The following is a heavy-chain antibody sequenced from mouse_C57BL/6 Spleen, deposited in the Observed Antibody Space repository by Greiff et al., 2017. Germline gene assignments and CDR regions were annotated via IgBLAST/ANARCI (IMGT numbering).Heavy chain of an antibody. V-gene: IGHV1-22*01. CDR2: INPNNGGT. CDR1: GYTFTDYN. J-gene: IGHJ2*01. D-gene: IGHD1-1*01. Sequence: EVQLQQSGPELVKPGASVKMSCKASGYTFTDYNMHWVKQSHGKSLEWIGYINPNNGGTSYNQKFKGKATLTVNKSSSTAYMELRSLTSEDSAVYYCATEKTDYYGRGLDYWGQGTTLTVSS. CDR3: ATEKTDYYGRGLDY.